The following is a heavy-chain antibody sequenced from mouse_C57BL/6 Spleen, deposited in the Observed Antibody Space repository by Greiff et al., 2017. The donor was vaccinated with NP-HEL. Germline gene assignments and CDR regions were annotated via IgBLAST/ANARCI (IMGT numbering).Heavy chain of an antibody. D-gene: IGHD1-1*01. J-gene: IGHJ1*03. CDR2: INPNNGGT. Sequence: VQLQQSGPELVKPGASVKIPCKASGYTFTDYNMDWVKQSHGKSLEWIGDINPNNGGTIYNQKFKGKATLTVDKSSSTAYMELRSLTSEDTAVYYCARGYYGSRVSKYFDVWGTGTTVTVSS. CDR3: ARGYYGSRVSKYFDV. CDR1: GYTFTDYN. V-gene: IGHV1-18*01.